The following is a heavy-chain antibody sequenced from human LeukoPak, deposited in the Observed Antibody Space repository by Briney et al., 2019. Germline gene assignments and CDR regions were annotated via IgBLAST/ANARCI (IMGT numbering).Heavy chain of an antibody. D-gene: IGHD2-21*02. Sequence: GGSLRLSCAASGFTFSNAWMTWVRQAPGKGLEWVGRIKSKTDGGTTDYAAPVRGRFTISRDDSKNTLYLQMNSLKTEDTAVYYCTREAVTANGYFDYWGQGTLVTVSS. J-gene: IGHJ4*02. CDR2: IKSKTDGGTT. V-gene: IGHV3-15*01. CDR3: TREAVTANGYFDY. CDR1: GFTFSNAW.